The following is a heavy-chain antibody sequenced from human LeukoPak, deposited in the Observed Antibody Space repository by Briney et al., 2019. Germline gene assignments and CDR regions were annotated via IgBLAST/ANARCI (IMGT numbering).Heavy chain of an antibody. Sequence: SETLSLTCTVPGGSISSSSYYWDWIRQPPGKGLEWIGSLFYSGNTNYNPSLKSRVTISLDTSKNQVSLKLSSVTAADTAVYYCARGSSPFDYWGQGTLVTVSS. CDR3: ARGSSPFDY. V-gene: IGHV4-61*05. J-gene: IGHJ4*02. CDR2: LFYSGNT. CDR1: GGSISSSSYY.